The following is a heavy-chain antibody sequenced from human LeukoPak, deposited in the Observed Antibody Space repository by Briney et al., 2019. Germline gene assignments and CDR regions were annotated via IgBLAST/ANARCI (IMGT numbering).Heavy chain of an antibody. V-gene: IGHV4-4*02. Sequence: SETLSLTCAVSGGSISSNNWWGWVRQPPGKGLEWIGEIYHSGSPNYNPSLKSRVTISVDKSRNHFSLNLSSVTAADTAEYYCARVNINNWHSCDYWGQGTLVTVSS. J-gene: IGHJ4*02. D-gene: IGHD1-1*01. CDR2: IYHSGSP. CDR1: GGSISSNNW. CDR3: ARVNINNWHSCDY.